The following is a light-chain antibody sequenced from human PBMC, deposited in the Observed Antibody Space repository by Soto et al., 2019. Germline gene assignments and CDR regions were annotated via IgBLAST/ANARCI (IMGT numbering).Light chain of an antibody. J-gene: IGLJ1*01. CDR2: GVS. CDR3: ISYTGSSTSYV. V-gene: IGLV2-14*01. CDR1: RSDIGSYNY. Sequence: SVLTQPASVSGSPGQSITISCSGRRSDIGSYNYVAWYQQFPGKTPKILIYGVSNRPSGVSSRFSGSKSGNTASLTISGLQAEDEADYYCISYTGSSTSYVFGSGTKVTV.